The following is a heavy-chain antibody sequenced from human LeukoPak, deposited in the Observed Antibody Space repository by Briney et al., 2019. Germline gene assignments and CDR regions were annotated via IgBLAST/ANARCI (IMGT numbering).Heavy chain of an antibody. Sequence: SVKVSCKASGGTFSSYAISWVRQAPGQGLEWMGGIIPIFGTANYAQKFQGRVTITADESTSTAYMELSSLRSEDTAVYYCAREIGQQLVPYYYYGMDVWGQGTTVTVSS. V-gene: IGHV1-69*13. D-gene: IGHD6-13*01. J-gene: IGHJ6*02. CDR2: IIPIFGTA. CDR3: AREIGQQLVPYYYYGMDV. CDR1: GGTFSSYA.